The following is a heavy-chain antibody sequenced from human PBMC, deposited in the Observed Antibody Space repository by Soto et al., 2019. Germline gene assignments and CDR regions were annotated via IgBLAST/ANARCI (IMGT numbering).Heavy chain of an antibody. Sequence: SETLSLTCTVSGVSISSYYWSWIRQPPGKGLEWIGYIYYSGSTNYNPSLKSRVTISVDTSKNQFSLKLSSVTAADTAVYYCARHSIAHPNRWFDPWGQGTLVTVSS. J-gene: IGHJ5*02. V-gene: IGHV4-59*08. CDR1: GVSISSYY. D-gene: IGHD6-6*01. CDR2: IYYSGST. CDR3: ARHSIAHPNRWFDP.